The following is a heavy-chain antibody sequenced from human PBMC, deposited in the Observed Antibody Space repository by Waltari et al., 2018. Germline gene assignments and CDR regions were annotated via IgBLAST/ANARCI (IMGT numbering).Heavy chain of an antibody. V-gene: IGHV1-8*01. CDR3: ARGLEYYYDSSGYSTTDY. J-gene: IGHJ4*02. CDR1: GYTFTSYD. CDR2: MNPNRGKT. D-gene: IGHD3-22*01. Sequence: QVQLVQSGAEVKKPGASVKVSCKASGYTFTSYDINWVRQATGQGLEWMGWMNPNRGKTGYAQKFQGRVTMTRKTSISTAYMGLSSLRSEDTAVYYCARGLEYYYDSSGYSTTDYWGQGTLVTVSS.